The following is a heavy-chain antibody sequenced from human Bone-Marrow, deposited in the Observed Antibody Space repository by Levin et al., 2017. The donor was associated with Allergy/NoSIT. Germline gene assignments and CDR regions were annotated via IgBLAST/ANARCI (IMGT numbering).Heavy chain of an antibody. CDR2: IGTSGDT. CDR1: GFSFRGYD. CDR3: ARGSNTDY. D-gene: IGHD2/OR15-2a*01. J-gene: IGHJ4*02. V-gene: IGHV3-13*01. Sequence: EASVKVSCAASGFSFRGYDMHWVRQGTGKGLEWVSTIGTSGDTYYAASVKGRFTISRENAKDSMYLQMNRVRAGDTAVYFCARGSNTDYWGQGTRVTVSS.